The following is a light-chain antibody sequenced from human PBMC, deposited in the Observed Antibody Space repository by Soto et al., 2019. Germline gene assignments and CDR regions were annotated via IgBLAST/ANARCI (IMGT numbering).Light chain of an antibody. CDR1: DIGSKS. CDR3: QVWDSFSNHVV. Sequence: SYELTQLPSVSVAPGKRARIIWGGKDIGSKSVHWYQQKPGQAPVLLIYYDSDRPSGIPERFSGSNSGNTATLTISRVEAGDEADYYCQVWDSFSNHVVFGGGTKLTVL. CDR2: YDS. V-gene: IGLV3-21*04. J-gene: IGLJ2*01.